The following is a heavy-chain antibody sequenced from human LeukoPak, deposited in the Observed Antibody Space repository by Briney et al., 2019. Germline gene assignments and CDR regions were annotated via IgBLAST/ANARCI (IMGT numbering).Heavy chain of an antibody. J-gene: IGHJ2*01. CDR2: IYTSGST. D-gene: IGHD6-13*01. V-gene: IGHV4-4*07. CDR1: GGSISSYY. CDR3: ARELPDSSSPYCYFDL. Sequence: TSETLSLTCTVSGGSISSYYWSWIRQPAGKGLEWIGRIYTSGSTNYNPSLKSRVTMSVDTSKNQFSLKLSSVTAADTAVYYCARELPDSSSPYCYFDLWGRGTLVTVSS.